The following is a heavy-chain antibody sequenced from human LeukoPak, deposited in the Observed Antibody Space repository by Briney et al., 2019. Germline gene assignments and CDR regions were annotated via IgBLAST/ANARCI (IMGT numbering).Heavy chain of an antibody. D-gene: IGHD2-2*01. V-gene: IGHV4-59*08. CDR2: IYYSGST. J-gene: IGHJ5*02. Sequence: PSETLSLTCTVSGGSISSYYWSWIRRPPGKGLEWIGYIYYSGSTNYNPSLKSRVTISVDTSKNQFSLKLSSVTAADTAVYYCARLHRSTSRTFDPWGQGTLVTVSS. CDR3: ARLHRSTSRTFDP. CDR1: GGSISSYY.